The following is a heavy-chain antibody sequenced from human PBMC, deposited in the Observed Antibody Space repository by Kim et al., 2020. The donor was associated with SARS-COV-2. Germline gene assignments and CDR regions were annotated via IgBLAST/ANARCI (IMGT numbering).Heavy chain of an antibody. Sequence: SETLSLTCAVYGGSFSGYYWSWIRQPPGKGLEWIGEINHSGSTNYNPSLKSRVTISVDTSKNQFSLKLSSVTAADTAVYYCANRLTKTRGAPRNWFDPWGQGTLVTVSS. CDR2: INHSGST. D-gene: IGHD1-26*01. CDR3: ANRLTKTRGAPRNWFDP. J-gene: IGHJ5*02. CDR1: GGSFSGYY. V-gene: IGHV4-34*01.